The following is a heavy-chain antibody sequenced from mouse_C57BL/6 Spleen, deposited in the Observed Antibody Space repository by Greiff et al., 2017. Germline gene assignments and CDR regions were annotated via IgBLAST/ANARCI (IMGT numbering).Heavy chain of an antibody. Sequence: EVHLVESGGGLVKPGGSLKLSCAASGFTFSDYGLHWVRQAPEKGLEWVAYISSGSSTLYYADTVKGRFTISRDNAKNTLFLQMTSLRSEDTAMYYCATDYYGSSYYWGQGTTLTVSS. CDR1: GFTFSDYG. V-gene: IGHV5-17*01. D-gene: IGHD1-1*01. CDR2: ISSGSSTL. CDR3: ATDYYGSSYY. J-gene: IGHJ2*01.